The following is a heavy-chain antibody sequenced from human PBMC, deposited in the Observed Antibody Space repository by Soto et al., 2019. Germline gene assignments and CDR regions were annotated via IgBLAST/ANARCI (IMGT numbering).Heavy chain of an antibody. V-gene: IGHV4-31*11. CDR1: GGTISSGGVY. CDR3: ARVPAP. J-gene: IGHJ5*02. Sequence: SGSMSLTCAVSGGTISSGGVYWSWIRKNPGKGLEWIGYIYYSGSTYYNPSLKSRVTISVDTSKNQFSLKLSSVTAADTAVYYCARVPAPWRQGTLVTGFS. CDR2: IYYSGST.